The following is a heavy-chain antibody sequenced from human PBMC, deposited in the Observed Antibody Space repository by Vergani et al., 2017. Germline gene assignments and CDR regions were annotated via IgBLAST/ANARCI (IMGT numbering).Heavy chain of an antibody. J-gene: IGHJ4*02. Sequence: QVQLVESGGGVVQPGGSLRLSCAASGFTFSSYGMHWVRQAPGKGLEWVAFIRYDGSNKYYADSVKGRFTISRDNSKNTLYLQMNSLRAEDTAVYYCAKDRRRTGEFFDYRGQGTLVTVSS. CDR3: AKDRRRTGEFFDY. D-gene: IGHD1-1*01. CDR1: GFTFSSYG. CDR2: IRYDGSNK. V-gene: IGHV3-30*02.